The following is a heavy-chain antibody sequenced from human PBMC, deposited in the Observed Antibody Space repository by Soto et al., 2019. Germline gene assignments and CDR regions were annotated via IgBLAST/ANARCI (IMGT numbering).Heavy chain of an antibody. Sequence: QEQLVQSGAEVKKSGSSVKVSCKDTGGLFSSYAVSWVRQAPGQGLEWMGGIIPVFDTVYYAQKFQGRVTITADESTNTAYMERSSLRSEDTAMYYWARVGSGYVWFNEFWGQGTLVTVSS. V-gene: IGHV1-69*01. D-gene: IGHD3-22*01. CDR3: ARVGSGYVWFNEF. J-gene: IGHJ4*02. CDR1: GGLFSSYA. CDR2: IIPVFDTV.